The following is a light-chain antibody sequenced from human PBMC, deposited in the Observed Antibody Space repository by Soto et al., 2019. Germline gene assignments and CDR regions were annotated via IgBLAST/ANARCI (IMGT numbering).Light chain of an antibody. CDR2: EVS. J-gene: IGLJ1*01. CDR1: SSDVGGYNY. Sequence: QSVLTQPPSASGSPGQSVTISCTGTSSDVGGYNYVSWYQQHPGKAPKLMIYEVSKRPSGVPDRFSGSKSGNTASLTVSGLQAEDEADSSCSSYAASTNYVFGTGTKVTVL. V-gene: IGLV2-8*01. CDR3: SSYAASTNYV.